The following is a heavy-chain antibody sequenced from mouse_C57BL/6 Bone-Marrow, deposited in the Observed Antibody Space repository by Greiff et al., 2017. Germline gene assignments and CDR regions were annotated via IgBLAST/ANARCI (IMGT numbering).Heavy chain of an antibody. CDR2: IDPSDSYT. CDR1: GYTFTSYW. Sequence: VQLQESGAELVMPGASVKLSCKASGYTFTSYWMHWVKQRPGQGLEWIGEIDPSDSYTNYNQKFKGKSTLTVDKSSSTAYMQLSSLTSEDSAVYYCALYYYGSSYGYAMDYWGQGTSVTVSS. V-gene: IGHV1-69*01. D-gene: IGHD1-1*01. CDR3: ALYYYGSSYGYAMDY. J-gene: IGHJ4*01.